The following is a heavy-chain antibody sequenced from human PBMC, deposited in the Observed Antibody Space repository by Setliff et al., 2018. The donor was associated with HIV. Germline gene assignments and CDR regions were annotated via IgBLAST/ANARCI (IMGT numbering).Heavy chain of an antibody. D-gene: IGHD1-26*01. CDR1: GYIFTSYY. J-gene: IGHJ4*02. CDR2: INPSGGSI. Sequence: GASVKVSCKASGYIFTSYYIHWVRQAPGQGLEWMGIINPSGGSISYAQKLQGRVTMTRDTSASTVFVELNSVRSEDTAVYYCARAGSGSPLILFDYWGQGTLVTVSS. CDR3: ARAGSGSPLILFDY. V-gene: IGHV1-46*01.